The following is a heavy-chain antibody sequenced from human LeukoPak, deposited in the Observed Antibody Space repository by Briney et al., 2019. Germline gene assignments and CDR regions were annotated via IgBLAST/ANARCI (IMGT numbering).Heavy chain of an antibody. CDR1: GGTFSSYA. J-gene: IGHJ3*02. V-gene: IGHV1-69*04. D-gene: IGHD1-26*01. CDR3: ASPELTDAFDI. CDR2: IIPILGIA. Sequence: GSSVKVSCKASGGTFSSYAISWVRQAPGQGLEWMGRIIPILGIANYAQKFQGRVTITADKSTSTAYMELSSLRSEDTAVYYCASPELTDAFDIWGQGTMVTVSS.